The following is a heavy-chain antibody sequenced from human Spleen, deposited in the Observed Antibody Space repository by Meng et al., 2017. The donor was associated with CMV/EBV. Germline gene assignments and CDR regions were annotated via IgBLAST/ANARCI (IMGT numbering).Heavy chain of an antibody. CDR1: VTVSEQD. J-gene: IGHJ3*01. Sequence: VTVSEQDRDWSRETPGKGVEWVRGSGDKVDSYITEYTASVKGRFNLSGDDSKNSLYLQMNSLKTEDTAVYYCVKGYSGVDIYAFDVWGPGTMVTVSS. CDR3: VKGYSGVDIYAFDV. CDR2: SGDKVDSYIT. V-gene: IGHV3-72*01. D-gene: IGHD5-12*01.